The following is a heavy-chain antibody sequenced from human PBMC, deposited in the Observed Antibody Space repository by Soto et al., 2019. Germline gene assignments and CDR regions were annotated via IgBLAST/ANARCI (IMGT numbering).Heavy chain of an antibody. CDR3: AKGVYYGSANYFDY. D-gene: IGHD3-10*01. V-gene: IGHV3-23*01. Sequence: RQAPGKGLEWVSAISGSGGSTYYADSVKGRFTISRDNSKNTLYLQMNSLRAEDTAVYYCAKGVYYGSANYFDYWGQGTLVTVSS. CDR2: ISGSGGST. J-gene: IGHJ4*02.